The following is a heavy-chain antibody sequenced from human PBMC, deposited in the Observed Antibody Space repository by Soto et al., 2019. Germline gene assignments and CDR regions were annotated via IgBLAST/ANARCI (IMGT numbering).Heavy chain of an antibody. J-gene: IGHJ5*02. CDR3: ARDISIWFGHAPPQYNWFDP. Sequence: EVQLVESGGGVVRPGGSLRLSCAASGFTFDDYGMSWVRQAPGKGLEWVSGINWNGGSTGYADSVKGRFTISRDNANNSLYLQMNSLRAEDTALYYCARDISIWFGHAPPQYNWFDPWGQGTLVTVSS. CDR1: GFTFDDYG. V-gene: IGHV3-20*04. CDR2: INWNGGST. D-gene: IGHD3-10*01.